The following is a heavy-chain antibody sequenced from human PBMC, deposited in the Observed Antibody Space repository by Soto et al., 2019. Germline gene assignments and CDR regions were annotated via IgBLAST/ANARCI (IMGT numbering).Heavy chain of an antibody. CDR3: AKGRPNSSSWPDY. CDR2: VSYDGRYT. D-gene: IGHD6-13*01. V-gene: IGHV3-30*18. CDR1: GFIFSGHG. Sequence: QVQLVESGGGVVQPGRSLRLACVASGFIFSGHGMHWVRQVPGKGLEWVAVVSYDGRYTHYADSVKGRFTISSDNSKNKVYLQMNSVRAEDAARYYCAKGRPNSSSWPDYWGQGTLVTVSS. J-gene: IGHJ4*02.